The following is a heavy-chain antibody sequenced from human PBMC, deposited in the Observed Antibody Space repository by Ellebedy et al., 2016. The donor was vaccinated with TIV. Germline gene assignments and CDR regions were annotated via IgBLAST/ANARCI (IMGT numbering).Heavy chain of an antibody. Sequence: GSLRLSXAVYGGSFSGYYWSWIRQPPGKGLEWIGEINHSGSTNYNPSLKSRVTISVDTSKNQFSLKLSSVTAADTAVYYCARGGRDYIWGSYRRIFDYWGQGTLVTVSS. D-gene: IGHD3-16*02. V-gene: IGHV4-34*01. J-gene: IGHJ4*02. CDR1: GGSFSGYY. CDR2: INHSGST. CDR3: ARGGRDYIWGSYRRIFDY.